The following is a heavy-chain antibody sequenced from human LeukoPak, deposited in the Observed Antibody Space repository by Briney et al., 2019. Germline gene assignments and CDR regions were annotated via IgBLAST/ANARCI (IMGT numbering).Heavy chain of an antibody. CDR2: VWSGGNYK. J-gene: IGHJ4*02. CDR1: GFMFSDSA. CDR3: TRDPPNSGWAFAS. Sequence: GGFLRLSCAASGFMFSDSAMHWVRQAPGKGLEWVAMVWSGGNYKFYGDSVKGRFTVSRDDSDNTVYLQMTSLRAEDTAIYYCTRDPPNSGWAFASWGQGTLVTVTS. D-gene: IGHD6-19*01. V-gene: IGHV3-33*01.